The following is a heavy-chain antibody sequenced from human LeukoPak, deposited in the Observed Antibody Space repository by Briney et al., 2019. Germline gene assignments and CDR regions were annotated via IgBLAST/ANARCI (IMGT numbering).Heavy chain of an antibody. CDR3: ARNPYRHLYYYYYMDV. Sequence: ASVKVSCKASGYTFTSYGISWVRQAPGQGLEWMGWISAYNGNTNYAQKLQGRVTMTTDKSTSTAYMELRSLRSDDTAVYYCARNPYRHLYYYYYMDVRGKGTTVTVSS. CDR1: GYTFTSYG. V-gene: IGHV1-18*01. CDR2: ISAYNGNT. J-gene: IGHJ6*03.